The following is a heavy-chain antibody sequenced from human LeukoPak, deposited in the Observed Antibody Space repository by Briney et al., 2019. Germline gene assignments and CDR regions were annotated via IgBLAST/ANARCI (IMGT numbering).Heavy chain of an antibody. CDR2: ISGSGGST. V-gene: IGHV3-23*01. J-gene: IGHJ4*02. CDR3: VGCGSTSCSFFGY. CDR1: GFTFSSYA. Sequence: PGGSLRLSCAASGFTFSSYAMSWVRQAPGKGLEWVSAISGSGGSTYYADSVKGRFTISRDNSKNTLYLQMNSLRAEDTAVYYCVGCGSTSCSFFGYWGQGTLVTVSS. D-gene: IGHD2-2*01.